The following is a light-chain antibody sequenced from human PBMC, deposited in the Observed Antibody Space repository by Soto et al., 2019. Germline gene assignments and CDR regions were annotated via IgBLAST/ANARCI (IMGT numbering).Light chain of an antibody. CDR3: FSHTGV. CDR1: SSDVGFYNL. J-gene: IGLJ2*01. V-gene: IGLV2-23*02. Sequence: QSVLTQPASVSGSPGQSITISCTGTSSDVGFYNLISWYQQHPGKAPKVIIFEVTKWPSGVSDRISGSKSGNTASLTISGLQAEDEADYYCFSHTGVFGGGTKVTVL. CDR2: EVT.